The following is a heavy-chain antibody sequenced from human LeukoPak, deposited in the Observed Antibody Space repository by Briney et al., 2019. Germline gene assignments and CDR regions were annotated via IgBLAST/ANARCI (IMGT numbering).Heavy chain of an antibody. CDR1: GFTFSSYG. Sequence: PGGSLRLSCAASGFTFSSYGMHWVRQAPGKGLEWVAVILYDGINKYYADSVKGRFTISRDNSKNTLYLQMNSLRAEDTAVYYCARDVLAAGATGTFDIWGQGTMVTVSS. CDR2: ILYDGINK. CDR3: ARDVLAAGATGTFDI. J-gene: IGHJ3*02. D-gene: IGHD1-14*01. V-gene: IGHV3-30*03.